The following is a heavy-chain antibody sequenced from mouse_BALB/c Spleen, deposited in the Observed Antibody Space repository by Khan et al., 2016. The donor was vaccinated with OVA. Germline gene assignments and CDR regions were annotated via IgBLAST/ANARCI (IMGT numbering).Heavy chain of an antibody. D-gene: IGHD2-12*01. CDR2: INTYTEEP. J-gene: IGHJ1*01. Sequence: QIHLVQSGPELKKPGETVKISCKASGYTFTNYGMNWVKQAPGKGLKWMGWINTYTEEPTYADDFKGRFAFSLETSASTAYLQINNLKNEDTATYFGARRNSSYDRHFDVRGAETTVTISS. CDR1: GYTFTNYG. V-gene: IGHV9-3-1*01. CDR3: ARRNSSYDRHFDV.